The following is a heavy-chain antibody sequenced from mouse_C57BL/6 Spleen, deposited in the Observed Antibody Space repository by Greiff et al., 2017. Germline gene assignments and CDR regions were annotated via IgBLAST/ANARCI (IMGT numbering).Heavy chain of an antibody. J-gene: IGHJ4*01. CDR1: GYTFTSYW. V-gene: IGHV1-64*01. D-gene: IGHD2-3*01. CDR3: ARYYDGYSLYAMDY. Sequence: VQLQQSGAELVKPGASVKLSCKASGYTFTSYWMHWVKQRPGQGLEWIGMIHPNSGSTNYNEKFKSKATLTVDKSSSTAYMQLSSLTSEDSAVYYCARYYDGYSLYAMDYWGQGTSVTFSS. CDR2: IHPNSGST.